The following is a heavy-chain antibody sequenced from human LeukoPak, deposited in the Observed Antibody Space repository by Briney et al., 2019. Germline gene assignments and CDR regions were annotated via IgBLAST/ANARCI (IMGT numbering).Heavy chain of an antibody. D-gene: IGHD2-2*01. J-gene: IGHJ6*02. CDR2: MYSGGST. CDR1: GYSISRGYY. V-gene: IGHV3-66*01. CDR3: AREQVVVGRGYYGMDV. Sequence: ETLSLTCTVSGYSISRGYYWGWIRQPPGKGLEWVSVMYSGGSTFYGDSVKGRFTISRDNSMNTLYLQMNSLRVDDTAVYYCAREQVVVGRGYYGMDVWGQGTTVTVSS.